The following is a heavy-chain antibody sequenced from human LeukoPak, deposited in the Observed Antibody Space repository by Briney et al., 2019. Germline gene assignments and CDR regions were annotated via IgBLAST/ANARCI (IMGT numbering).Heavy chain of an antibody. V-gene: IGHV5-51*01. Sequence: GESLKISCKGSGYSFTCYWIGWVRQMPGKGLEWMGIIYPGDSDTRYSPSFQGQVTISADKSISTAYLQWSSLKASDTAMYYCARRRASYYDSSGYSPADYWGQGTLVTVSS. CDR2: IYPGDSDT. CDR3: ARRRASYYDSSGYSPADY. CDR1: GYSFTCYW. J-gene: IGHJ4*02. D-gene: IGHD3-22*01.